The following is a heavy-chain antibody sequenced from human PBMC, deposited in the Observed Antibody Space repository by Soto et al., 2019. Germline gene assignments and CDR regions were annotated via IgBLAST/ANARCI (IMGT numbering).Heavy chain of an antibody. CDR1: GGSISSSSYY. V-gene: IGHV4-39*01. J-gene: IGHJ4*02. Sequence: PSETLSLTCTVSGGSISSSSYYWGWIRQPPGKGLEWIGSIYYSGSTYYNPSLKSRVTISVDTSKNQFPLKLSSVTAADTAVYYGARHLKPPNYFDYWGQGTLVTVSS. CDR3: ARHLKPPNYFDY. CDR2: IYYSGST.